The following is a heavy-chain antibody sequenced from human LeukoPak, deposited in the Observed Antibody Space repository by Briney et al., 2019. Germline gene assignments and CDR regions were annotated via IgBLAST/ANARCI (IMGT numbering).Heavy chain of an antibody. Sequence: GGSLRLSCAASGFTVSSNYMSWVRQAPGKGLECVSVIYSGGSTYYADSVKGRFTISRDNSKNTLYLQMNSLRAEDTAVYYCARVRLRPFYYFDYWGQGTLVTVSS. D-gene: IGHD3-16*01. V-gene: IGHV3-53*01. CDR3: ARVRLRPFYYFDY. CDR1: GFTVSSNY. CDR2: IYSGGST. J-gene: IGHJ4*02.